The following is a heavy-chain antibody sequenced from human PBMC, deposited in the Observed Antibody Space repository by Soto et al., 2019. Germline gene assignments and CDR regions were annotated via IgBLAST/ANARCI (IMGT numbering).Heavy chain of an antibody. Sequence: QVQLQESGPGLVKPSQTLSLTCSVSGESISSGGYYWSWIRHHPGKGLEWIGYIYDSESAYYNPSLKSRVNISMDTSKNHFAMRLSSVTAADTAVHYCARASRGSSAADYWGQGTLATVSS. CDR1: GESISSGGYY. J-gene: IGHJ4*02. V-gene: IGHV4-31*03. CDR2: IYDSESA. CDR3: ARASRGSSAADY. D-gene: IGHD6-6*01.